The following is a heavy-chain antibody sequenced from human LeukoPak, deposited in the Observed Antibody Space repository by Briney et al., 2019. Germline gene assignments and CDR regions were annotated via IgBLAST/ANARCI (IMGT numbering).Heavy chain of an antibody. V-gene: IGHV4-39*07. CDR1: GGSISSSSYY. J-gene: IGHJ5*02. CDR3: ARALPLPETSNWFDP. CDR2: IYYSGST. D-gene: IGHD1-1*01. Sequence: SETLSLTCTVSGGSISSSSYYWGWIRQPPGKGLEWIGSIYYSGSTYYNPSLKSRVTISVDTSKNQFSLKLSSVTAADTAVYYCARALPLPETSNWFDPWGQGTLVTVSS.